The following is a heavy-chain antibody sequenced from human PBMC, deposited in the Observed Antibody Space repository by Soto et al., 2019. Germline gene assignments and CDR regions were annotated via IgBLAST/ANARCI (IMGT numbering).Heavy chain of an antibody. J-gene: IGHJ4*02. CDR2: ISGSGGST. CDR3: AKSLGVLGVVVPAARWDY. Sequence: GGSLRLSCAASGFTFSSYAMSWVRQAPGKGLEWVSAISGSGGSTYYADSVKGRFTISRDNSKNTLYLQMNSLRAEDTAVYYCAKSLGVLGVVVPAARWDYWGQGTLVTVSS. D-gene: IGHD2-2*01. CDR1: GFTFSSYA. V-gene: IGHV3-23*01.